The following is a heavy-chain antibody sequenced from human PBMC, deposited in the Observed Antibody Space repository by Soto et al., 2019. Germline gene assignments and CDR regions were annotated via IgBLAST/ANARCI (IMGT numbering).Heavy chain of an antibody. Sequence: ASVKVSCKASGYTFAGYYVHWVRQAPGQGLEWMGWINPNSGDTYLAQRFQGRVTMNRDTSIGTAYMELRGLTSDDTAEYYCAKGGAIVAAGTRVYLYNAMDVWGQGTTVTVSS. CDR3: AKGGAIVAAGTRVYLYNAMDV. CDR2: INPNSGDT. V-gene: IGHV1-2*02. D-gene: IGHD1-26*01. CDR1: GYTFAGYY. J-gene: IGHJ6*02.